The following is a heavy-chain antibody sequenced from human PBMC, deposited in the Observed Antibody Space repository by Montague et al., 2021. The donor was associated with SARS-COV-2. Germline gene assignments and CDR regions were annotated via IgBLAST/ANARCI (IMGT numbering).Heavy chain of an antibody. V-gene: IGHV4-4*07. D-gene: IGHD3-22*01. Sequence: SETLSLTCTVSGASMSGYYWSWIRQPAGKALEWIGCIYSNGDTTXNPSLKSRLTMSVDTSEGQFSRKMTSVSAAVTAIYYCARCRGYYYHPFDYWGHGNLVTVSS. CDR2: IYSNGDT. J-gene: IGHJ4*01. CDR3: ARCRGYYYHPFDY. CDR1: GASMSGYY.